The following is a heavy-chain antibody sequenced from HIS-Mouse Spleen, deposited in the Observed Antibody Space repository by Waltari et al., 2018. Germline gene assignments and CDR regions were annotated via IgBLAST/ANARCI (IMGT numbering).Heavy chain of an antibody. CDR1: GYTFTSYD. V-gene: IGHV1-8*01. Sequence: QVQLVQSGAEVKKPGASVKVSCKASGYTFTSYDINWVRQATGQGLEWMGWVHPNSGNTGYAQKFLCRVTMTRNTSISTAYMELSSLRSEGTAVYYCAARFGESHFDYWGQGTLVTVSS. CDR2: VHPNSGNT. D-gene: IGHD3-10*01. CDR3: AARFGESHFDY. J-gene: IGHJ4*02.